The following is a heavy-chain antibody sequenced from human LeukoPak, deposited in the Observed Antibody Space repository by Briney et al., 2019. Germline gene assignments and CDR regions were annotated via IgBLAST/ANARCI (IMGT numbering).Heavy chain of an antibody. CDR1: GDSISRSDSY. CDR3: ARRRYYDGSGYLE. Sequence: PSETLSLTCSVSGDSISRSDSYWDWIHQPPGKGLEWIGTIYYSGRTYYSPSLKSRVTMSVDTPNNQFSLNLRSVTAADTAVYYCARRRYYDGSGYLEWGQGTLLSVSS. CDR2: IYYSGRT. J-gene: IGHJ1*01. V-gene: IGHV4-39*01. D-gene: IGHD3-22*01.